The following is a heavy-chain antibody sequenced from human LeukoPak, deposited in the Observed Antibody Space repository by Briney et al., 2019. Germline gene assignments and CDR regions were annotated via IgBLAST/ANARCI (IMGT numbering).Heavy chain of an antibody. CDR1: GFTFSSYG. CDR3: AKEVSGRGGRQYFQH. Sequence: GGSLRLSCAASGFTFSSYGMHWVRQAPGKGLEWVAVISYDGSNKYYADSVKGRFTISRDNSKNTLYLQMNSLRAEDTAVHYFAKEVSGRGGRQYFQHWGQGTLVTVSS. D-gene: IGHD4-23*01. V-gene: IGHV3-30*18. CDR2: ISYDGSNK. J-gene: IGHJ1*01.